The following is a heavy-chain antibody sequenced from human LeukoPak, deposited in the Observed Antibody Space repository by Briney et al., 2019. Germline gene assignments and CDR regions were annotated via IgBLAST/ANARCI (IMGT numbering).Heavy chain of an antibody. J-gene: IGHJ6*02. CDR3: ARSIGLTGGGVDV. Sequence: PGGSLRLSCAASGFTFSDYNMNWVRQAPGKGLEWVSYITDSGNTIHYADSVKGRFTISRDNAKNSLYLQMNSLRAEDTAVYYCARSIGLTGGGVDVWGQGTTVTVSS. V-gene: IGHV3-11*01. D-gene: IGHD3-9*01. CDR1: GFTFSDYN. CDR2: ITDSGNTI.